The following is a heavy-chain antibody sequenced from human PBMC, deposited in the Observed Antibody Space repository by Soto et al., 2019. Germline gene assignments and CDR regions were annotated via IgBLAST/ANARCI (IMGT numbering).Heavy chain of an antibody. CDR2: IIDSGGST. V-gene: IGHV3-23*01. J-gene: IGHJ6*02. Sequence: PVGSLRLSWAASGCTFSSCAMGWVRQAPGKGLEWVSEIIDSGGSTYYADSVKGRLTIPRDNSKSTLYRQMNSLRAEGTALYYCAQGRSYSYYYGVDVWGHGTTVTLSS. CDR3: AQGRSYSYYYGVDV. CDR1: GCTFSSCA.